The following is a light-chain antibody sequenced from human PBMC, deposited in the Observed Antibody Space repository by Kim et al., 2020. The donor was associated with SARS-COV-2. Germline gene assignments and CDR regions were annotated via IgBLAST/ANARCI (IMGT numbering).Light chain of an antibody. CDR2: TAS. CDR1: QSISMY. CDR3: QQGHGPPLLT. V-gene: IGKV1-39*01. J-gene: IGKJ5*01. Sequence: DIQMTQSPSSLSASVGDRVTITCRASQSISMYLNWYQQKPGKAPNLLISTASTLQSGVRSRFSGSGSGTDFTLTISSLQPEDFATYYWQQGHGPPLLTFGQGTRLEIK.